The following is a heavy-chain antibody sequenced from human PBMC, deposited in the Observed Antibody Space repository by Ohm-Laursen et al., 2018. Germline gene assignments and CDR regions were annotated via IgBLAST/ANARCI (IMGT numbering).Heavy chain of an antibody. J-gene: IGHJ4*02. V-gene: IGHV4-34*01. CDR3: ARDSGMRDGYNLGFDY. Sequence: GTLSLTCAVYGGSFSGYYWNWIRQPPGKGLEWIGEINHSRSTKYNSSFKSRVTILVDTSKNQFSLKLSSVTAADTAVYYCARDSGMRDGYNLGFDYWGQGTLVTVSS. CDR2: INHSRST. CDR1: GGSFSGYY. D-gene: IGHD5-24*01.